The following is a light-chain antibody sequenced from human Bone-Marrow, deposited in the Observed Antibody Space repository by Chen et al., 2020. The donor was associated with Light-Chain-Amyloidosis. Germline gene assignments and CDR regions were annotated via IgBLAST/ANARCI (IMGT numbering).Light chain of an antibody. CDR2: RDT. CDR1: DLPTKY. V-gene: IGLV3-25*03. CDR3: QAADSSGTYEVI. Sequence: SYELTQPPPVSVSPGQTARLTCSGDDLPTKYAYWYQQKPGQAPVMVIQRDTERPSGISERFSGTSSGTTATLTIRGVQAEDEADYHCQAADSSGTYEVIFGGGTKLTVL. J-gene: IGLJ2*01.